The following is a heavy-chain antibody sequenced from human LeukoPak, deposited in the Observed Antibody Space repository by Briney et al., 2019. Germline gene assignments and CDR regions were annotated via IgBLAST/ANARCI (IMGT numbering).Heavy chain of an antibody. CDR2: IYYSGST. V-gene: IGHV4-31*03. CDR1: GGSISSGGYY. D-gene: IGHD4-23*01. CDR3: ARVDGGNSLYFDY. J-gene: IGHJ4*02. Sequence: SETLSLTCTVSGGSISSGGYYWSWIRQHPGKGLEWIGYIYYSGSTYYNPSLKSRVTISVDTSKNQFSLKLSSVTAADTAVYYCARVDGGNSLYFDYWGQGTLVTVPS.